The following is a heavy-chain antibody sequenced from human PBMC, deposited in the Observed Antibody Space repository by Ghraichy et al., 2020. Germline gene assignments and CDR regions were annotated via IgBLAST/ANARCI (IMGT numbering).Heavy chain of an antibody. D-gene: IGHD6-6*01. J-gene: IGHJ5*02. V-gene: IGHV4-39*01. CDR3: ARQRRYSSFVPLNWFDP. Sequence: SETLSLTCTVSGGSISSSSYYWGWIRQPPGKGLEWIGSIYYSGSTYYNPSLKSRVTISVDTSKNQFSLKLSSVTAADTAVYYCARQRRYSSFVPLNWFDPWGQGTLVTVSS. CDR1: GGSISSSSYY. CDR2: IYYSGST.